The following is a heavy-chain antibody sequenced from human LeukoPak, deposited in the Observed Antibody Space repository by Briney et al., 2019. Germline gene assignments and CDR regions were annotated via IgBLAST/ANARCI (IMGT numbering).Heavy chain of an antibody. V-gene: IGHV1-18*01. CDR3: ARDPWGYYDSSGYYYSAEYFQH. D-gene: IGHD3-22*01. J-gene: IGHJ1*01. Sequence: ASVKVSCKASGFTFTNYGLTWVRQAPGQGLEWMGWISAYNGNTSYAQKLQGRVTMTTDTSTSTAYMELRSLRSDDTAVYYCARDPWGYYDSSGYYYSAEYFQHWGQGTLVTVSS. CDR2: ISAYNGNT. CDR1: GFTFTNYG.